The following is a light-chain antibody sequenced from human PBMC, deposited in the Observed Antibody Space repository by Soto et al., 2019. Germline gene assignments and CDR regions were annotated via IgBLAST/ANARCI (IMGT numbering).Light chain of an antibody. CDR2: HAS. V-gene: IGKV3-15*01. Sequence: EIVMTQSPATLSVSPGERATLSCRASQSISSTLAWYQQNPGQAPRLLIYHASTRATGVPARFSGSGSGTEFTLTISSLQSEDFTVYYCQQYNSYPITFGQGTRLEIK. CDR3: QQYNSYPIT. CDR1: QSISST. J-gene: IGKJ5*01.